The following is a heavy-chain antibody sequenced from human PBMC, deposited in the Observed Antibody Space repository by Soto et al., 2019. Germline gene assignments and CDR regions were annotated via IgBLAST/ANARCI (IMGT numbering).Heavy chain of an antibody. Sequence: SVKVSCKASGGTFSSYAITWVRQAPGQGLEWVGGIIPIFATANYAQKFQGRVTITADESTSTAYMELSSLRAEDTAVYYCARGLTSGWYRYYYYYGMDVWGQGTTVTVSS. CDR2: IIPIFATA. D-gene: IGHD6-19*01. CDR1: GGTFSSYA. J-gene: IGHJ6*02. V-gene: IGHV1-69*13. CDR3: ARGLTSGWYRYYYYYGMDV.